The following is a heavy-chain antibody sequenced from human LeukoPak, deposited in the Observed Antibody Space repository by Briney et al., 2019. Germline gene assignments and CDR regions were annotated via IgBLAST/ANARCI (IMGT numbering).Heavy chain of an antibody. J-gene: IGHJ4*02. D-gene: IGHD3-3*01. V-gene: IGHV1-18*01. CDR2: ISAYNGNT. CDR1: GYTFTSYG. CDR3: ARGLEVDFWSGYYWFNLYFDY. Sequence: ASVKVSCKASGYTFTSYGISWVRRAPGQGREWMGWISAYNGNTNYAQKLQGRVTMTTDTSTSTAYMELRSLRSDDTAVYYCARGLEVDFWSGYYWFNLYFDYWGQGTLVTVSS.